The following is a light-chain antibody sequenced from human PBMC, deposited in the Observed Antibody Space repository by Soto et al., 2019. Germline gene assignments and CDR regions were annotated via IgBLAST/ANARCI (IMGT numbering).Light chain of an antibody. CDR1: QSVTSSC. CDR2: GAS. Sequence: EIVLTQSPGTLSLSPGERATLSCRASQSVTSSCLAWYQQKPGQAPRLLIFGASSRATDMPDRFGGSGSGTDFTLTISRLEPEDFAVYYCQQYGSPPQAFGQGTKVEIK. J-gene: IGKJ1*01. V-gene: IGKV3-20*01. CDR3: QQYGSPPQA.